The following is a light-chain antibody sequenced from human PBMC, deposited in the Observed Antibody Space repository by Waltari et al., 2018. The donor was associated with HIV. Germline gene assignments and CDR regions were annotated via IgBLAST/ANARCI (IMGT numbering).Light chain of an antibody. CDR2: VGTGGIVG. CDR1: SGNSNYN. CDR3: GADHGSGSNFVWV. J-gene: IGLJ3*02. Sequence: QPVLTQPPSASASLGASVTLTCTLSSGNSNYNVYWYQQRPGQGPRVGVRVGTGGIVGSKGDGIPDRFSVLGSGLNRYLTIKNIQEEDESDYHCGADHGSGSNFVWVFGGGTKLTVL. V-gene: IGLV9-49*01.